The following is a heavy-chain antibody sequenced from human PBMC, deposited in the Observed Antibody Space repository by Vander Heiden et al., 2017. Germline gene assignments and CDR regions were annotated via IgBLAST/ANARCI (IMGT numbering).Heavy chain of an antibody. D-gene: IGHD3-3*01. CDR2: IYYSGST. CDR1: GGSISSGDYY. V-gene: IGHV4-30-4*01. CDR3: ARVSGITIFGVVIIGEYYFDY. J-gene: IGHJ4*02. Sequence: QVQLQESGPGLVKPSQTLSLTCTVPGGSISSGDYYWSWIRQPPGKGLEWIGYIYYSGSTYYNPSLKSRVTISVDTSKNQFSLKLSSVTAADTAVYYCARVSGITIFGVVIIGEYYFDYWGQGTLVTVSS.